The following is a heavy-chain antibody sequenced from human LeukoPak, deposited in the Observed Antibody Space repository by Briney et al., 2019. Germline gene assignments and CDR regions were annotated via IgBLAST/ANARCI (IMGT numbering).Heavy chain of an antibody. CDR1: GGTFSSYA. CDR3: ARDWYCGGDCYSSFDY. D-gene: IGHD2-21*02. CDR2: IIPILGIA. Sequence: ASAKVSCKASGGTFSSYAISWVRQAPGQGLEWMGRIIPILGIANYAQKFQGRVTITADKSTSTAYMELSSLRSEDTAVYYCARDWYCGGDCYSSFDYWGQGTLVTVSS. J-gene: IGHJ4*02. V-gene: IGHV1-69*04.